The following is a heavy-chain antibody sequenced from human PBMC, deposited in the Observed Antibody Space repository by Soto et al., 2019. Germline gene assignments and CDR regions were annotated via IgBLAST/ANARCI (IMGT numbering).Heavy chain of an antibody. CDR3: AREKTSYGMDV. J-gene: IGHJ6*02. CDR1: GYTFTSSD. Sequence: QVQLVQSGAEVKKPGASVKVSCKASGYTFTSSDINVVRQATGQGLEWMGWMNPNSVNTGYAQKFQGRVTITRNTSISTAYMELSSLRSEDTAVYYCAREKTSYGMDVWGQGTTVTVSS. CDR2: MNPNSVNT. V-gene: IGHV1-8*01.